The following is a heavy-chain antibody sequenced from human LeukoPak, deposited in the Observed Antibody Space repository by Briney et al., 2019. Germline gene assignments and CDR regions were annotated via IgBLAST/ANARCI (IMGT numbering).Heavy chain of an antibody. Sequence: GGSLRLSCAASGFTFSSYAMSWVRQAPGKGLEWVSAISGSGGSTYYADSVKGRFTISRDNSNNTLYLQMNSLRAEDTAVYYCATAFDYYGSGSYRTNWFDPWGQGTLVTVSS. V-gene: IGHV3-23*01. D-gene: IGHD3-10*01. CDR3: ATAFDYYGSGSYRTNWFDP. CDR2: ISGSGGST. CDR1: GFTFSSYA. J-gene: IGHJ5*02.